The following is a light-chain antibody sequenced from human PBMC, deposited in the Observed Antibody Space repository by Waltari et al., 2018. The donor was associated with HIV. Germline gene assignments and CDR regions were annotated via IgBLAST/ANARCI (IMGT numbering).Light chain of an antibody. CDR3: ASWDASLNGWV. CDR2: GNY. J-gene: IGLJ3*02. CDR1: TSNIGIKT. V-gene: IGLV1-44*01. Sequence: QYVVTQPPSVSGTPGQTVTISCSGSTSNIGIKTVNWYQHLPGTAPKRLIYGNYQRRSGVPDRFSASKSCTSASLAISGLQSEDEADYYCASWDASLNGWVFGGGTKLTVL.